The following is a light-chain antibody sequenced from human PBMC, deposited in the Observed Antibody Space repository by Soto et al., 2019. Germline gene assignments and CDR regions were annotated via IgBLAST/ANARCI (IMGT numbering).Light chain of an antibody. Sequence: QSVLTQPPSVSGAPGQGVTISCTGSRSNIGAGFDVHWYQQLPGTAPKLFIYGNNNRPSGVPDRFSASKSGTSDSLAITGLQAEDEADYYCQSYDTSLRGWVFGGGTKLTVL. CDR1: RSNIGAGFD. J-gene: IGLJ3*02. V-gene: IGLV1-40*01. CDR3: QSYDTSLRGWV. CDR2: GNN.